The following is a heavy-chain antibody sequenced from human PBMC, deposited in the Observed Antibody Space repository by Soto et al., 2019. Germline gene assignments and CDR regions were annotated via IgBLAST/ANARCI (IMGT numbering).Heavy chain of an antibody. Sequence: VASVKVSCKASGYTFTSYAMHWVRQAPGQRLEWMGWINAGNGNTKYSQKFQGRVTITRDTSASTAYMELSSLRSEDTAVYYCARGPKTTVTKFGHYYYYYGMDVWGQGTTVTVSS. CDR1: GYTFTSYA. D-gene: IGHD4-17*01. CDR3: ARGPKTTVTKFGHYYYYYGMDV. CDR2: INAGNGNT. V-gene: IGHV1-3*01. J-gene: IGHJ6*02.